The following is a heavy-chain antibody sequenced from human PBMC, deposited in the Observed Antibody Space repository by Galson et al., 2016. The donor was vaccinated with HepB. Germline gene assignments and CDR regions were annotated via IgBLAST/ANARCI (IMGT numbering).Heavy chain of an antibody. CDR2: ITSSSSSI. V-gene: IGHV3-48*01. D-gene: IGHD3-22*01. Sequence: SLRLSCAASGFTLSSHSMNWVRQAPGKGLEWVSYITSSSSSIYYADSVKGRFTISRDNAKNSLYLQMNSLRGEDTAVYYCARGDPYYYDSGADRPQKHWFDPWGQGSLVIVSS. CDR3: ARGDPYYYDSGADRPQKHWFDP. CDR1: GFTLSSHS. J-gene: IGHJ5*02.